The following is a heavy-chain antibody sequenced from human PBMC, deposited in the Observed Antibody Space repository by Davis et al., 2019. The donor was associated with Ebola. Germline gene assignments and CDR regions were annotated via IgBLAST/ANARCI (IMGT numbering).Heavy chain of an antibody. CDR3: ARGGGFGGYGMDV. D-gene: IGHD3-10*01. CDR2: INYSGST. Sequence: MPSETLSLTCAVYGGSFGGYYWTCIRQPPGKGLEWIGEINYSGSTNYNPSLKTRVTISVDTSKNQFSLKLSSVTAADTAVYYCARGGGFGGYGMDVWGQGTTVTVSS. V-gene: IGHV4-34*01. CDR1: GGSFGGYY. J-gene: IGHJ6*02.